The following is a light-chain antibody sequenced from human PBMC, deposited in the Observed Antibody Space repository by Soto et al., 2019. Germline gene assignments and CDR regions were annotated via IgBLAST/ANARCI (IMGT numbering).Light chain of an antibody. Sequence: DIETTQSPSSLSASVGDRVTITCRASQSISSYLNWYQQKPGKAPRLLIYAVSNLQSGVPSRFSGSGSGTDFTLTISSLQPEDFATYYCQQNYITPLAFGPGTKVDIK. CDR2: AVS. CDR1: QSISSY. V-gene: IGKV1-39*01. CDR3: QQNYITPLA. J-gene: IGKJ3*01.